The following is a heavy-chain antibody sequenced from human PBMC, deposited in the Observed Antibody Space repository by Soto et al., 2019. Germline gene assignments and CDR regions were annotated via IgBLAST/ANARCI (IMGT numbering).Heavy chain of an antibody. CDR2: IDPSDSQT. V-gene: IGHV5-10-1*01. Sequence: GESLKISCKGPGYSFAGYWITWVRQKPGKGLEWMGRIDPSDSQTYYSPSFRGHVTISVTKSITTVFLQWSSLRASDTAMYYCARQIYDSDTGPNFQYYFDSWGQGAPVTVSS. J-gene: IGHJ4*02. CDR3: ARQIYDSDTGPNFQYYFDS. CDR1: GYSFAGYW. D-gene: IGHD3-22*01.